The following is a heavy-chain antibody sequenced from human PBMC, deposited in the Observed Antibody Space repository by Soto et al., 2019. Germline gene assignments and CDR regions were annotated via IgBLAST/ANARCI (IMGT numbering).Heavy chain of an antibody. J-gene: IGHJ6*02. CDR2: ISPYSGNT. D-gene: IGHD3-16*01. V-gene: IGHV1-18*01. Sequence: QVQLVQSGDEVRKPGSSVKVSCKAPGDIFVNYGIAWGRQAPGQGLERMGWISPYSGNTHYARKVQGRLTMTTDTATSTAYMDLGSLTSDDTAVYYCAMVDNYVAPTPQDVWGQGTTVTVSS. CDR1: GDIFVNYG. CDR3: AMVDNYVAPTPQDV.